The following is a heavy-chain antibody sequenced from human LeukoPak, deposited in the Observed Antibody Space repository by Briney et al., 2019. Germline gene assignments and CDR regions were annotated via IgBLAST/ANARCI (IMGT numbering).Heavy chain of an antibody. Sequence: PGGSLRLSCAASGFTFRNFAMTWIRQAPGKGLGWVSPISGNGDTTYYADSVKGRFTISRDNSKNTLYLQMNSLRAEDTAVYYCAKGPHDRGYWYFDLWGRGTLVTVSS. CDR1: GFTFRNFA. CDR3: AKGPHDRGYWYFDL. J-gene: IGHJ2*01. V-gene: IGHV3-23*01. CDR2: ISGNGDTT.